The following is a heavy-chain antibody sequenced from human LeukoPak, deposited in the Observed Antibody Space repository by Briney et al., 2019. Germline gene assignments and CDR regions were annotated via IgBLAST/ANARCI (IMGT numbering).Heavy chain of an antibody. D-gene: IGHD2/OR15-2a*01. CDR2: IYYTGST. Sequence: SETLSLTCSVSGGSISNRNYYWGWIRQPPGKGLEWIGTIYYTGSTYYNPSLKSRVTISVDTSKNQFSLKLTSVTAADTAVYYCASSDFYYFDYWGQGTLVTVSS. CDR3: ASSDFYYFDY. V-gene: IGHV4-39*07. CDR1: GGSISNRNYY. J-gene: IGHJ4*02.